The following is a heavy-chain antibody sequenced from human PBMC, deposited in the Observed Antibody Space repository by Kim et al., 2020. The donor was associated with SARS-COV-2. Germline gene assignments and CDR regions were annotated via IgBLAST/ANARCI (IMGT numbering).Heavy chain of an antibody. J-gene: IGHJ4*02. V-gene: IGHV1-18*04. Sequence: ASVKVSCKASGYTFTSYGISWVRQAPGQGLEWMGWISAYNGNTNYAQKLQGRVTMTTDTSTSTAYMELRSLRSDDTAVYYCARDLRQWLGLYYFDYWGQGTLVPVSP. CDR2: ISAYNGNT. CDR1: GYTFTSYG. CDR3: ARDLRQWLGLYYFDY. D-gene: IGHD6-19*01.